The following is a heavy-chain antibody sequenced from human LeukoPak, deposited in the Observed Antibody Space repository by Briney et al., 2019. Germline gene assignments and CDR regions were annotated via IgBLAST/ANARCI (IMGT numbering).Heavy chain of an antibody. CDR3: VRDRVTTNTPYFDY. J-gene: IGHJ4*02. V-gene: IGHV1-2*02. CDR1: GFTFTGYY. Sequence: GASVKVSCKTSGFTFTGYYMHWVRQAPGQGLEWMGWINLNSGGTNYAQKFQGRVTMTRDTSISTVYMELSRLTFDDTAVYYRVRDRVTTNTPYFDYWGQGTLVTVSS. CDR2: INLNSGGT. D-gene: IGHD4-17*01.